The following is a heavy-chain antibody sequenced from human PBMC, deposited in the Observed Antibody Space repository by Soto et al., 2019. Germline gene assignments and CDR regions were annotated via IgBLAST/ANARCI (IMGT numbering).Heavy chain of an antibody. Sequence: QVQVQESGPGLVKPSQTLSLKCSVSGGSIGSRDYYWSWIRQHPEKGLEWIGSIYYNGNTDYNPSIRRRPTMSLETSMHEFSLKLTSVTAADTAVSYCARDKGGAALKGSGMDVWGQGTTVTVS. CDR3: ARDKGGAALKGSGMDV. D-gene: IGHD3-10*01. V-gene: IGHV4-31*02. CDR2: IYYNGNT. CDR1: GGSIGSRDYY. J-gene: IGHJ6*02.